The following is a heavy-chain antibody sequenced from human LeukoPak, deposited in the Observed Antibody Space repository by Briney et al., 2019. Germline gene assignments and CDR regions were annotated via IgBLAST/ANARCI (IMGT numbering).Heavy chain of an antibody. D-gene: IGHD1-26*01. V-gene: IGHV1-2*02. J-gene: IGHJ4*02. CDR2: IYPKSGGT. CDR1: GYTFTGHY. Sequence: ASVKVSCKASGYTFTGHYMHWVRQAPGQGLEWMGWIYPKSGGTNYAQKFQSRVTMTRDTSITTAFMELNILKSDDTAVYYCARDRAGETSPIDYWGQGTLVTVSS. CDR3: ARDRAGETSPIDY.